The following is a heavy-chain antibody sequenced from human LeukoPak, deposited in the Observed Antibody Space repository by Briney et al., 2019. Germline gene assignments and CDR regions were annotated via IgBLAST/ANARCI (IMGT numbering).Heavy chain of an antibody. CDR3: AKRLGSSWSTTYGLDV. CDR1: GFTFSSYA. D-gene: IGHD6-13*01. J-gene: IGHJ6*02. Sequence: PGGSLRLSCAASGFTFSSYAMTWVRQAPGEGLEWVSAITGSGGSAYYADSVKGRFTISRDNSKSTLYLQMNSLRAEGTAVYYCAKRLGSSWSTTYGLDVWGQGTTVTVSS. V-gene: IGHV3-23*01. CDR2: ITGSGGSA.